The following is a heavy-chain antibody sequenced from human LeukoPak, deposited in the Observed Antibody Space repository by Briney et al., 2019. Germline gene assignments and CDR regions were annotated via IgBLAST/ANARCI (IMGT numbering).Heavy chain of an antibody. J-gene: IGHJ5*02. V-gene: IGHV4-59*08. CDR2: IYYSGST. Sequence: PSETLSLTCTVSGGSISSYYWSWIRQPPGKGLEWIGYIYYSGSTNYNPSLKSRVTMSVDTSKNQFSLKLSSVTAADTAVYYCARQSTLLNWFDPWGQGTLVTVSS. CDR3: ARQSTLLNWFDP. CDR1: GGSISSYY.